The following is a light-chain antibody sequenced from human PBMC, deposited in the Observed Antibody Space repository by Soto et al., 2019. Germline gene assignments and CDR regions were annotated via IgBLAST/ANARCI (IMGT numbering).Light chain of an antibody. V-gene: IGLV2-14*01. J-gene: IGLJ1*01. CDR3: SSYTTSNTYV. CDR2: EVS. Sequence: QSGLTQPASVSGYPGQSITISCTGRSSDVGGYNYVSWYQQHPGKAPKFMIYEVSRRPSGVSNRFSGSKSGNTASLTVSGLQAEDEADYYCSSYTTSNTYVFGTGTKVTVL. CDR1: SSDVGGYNY.